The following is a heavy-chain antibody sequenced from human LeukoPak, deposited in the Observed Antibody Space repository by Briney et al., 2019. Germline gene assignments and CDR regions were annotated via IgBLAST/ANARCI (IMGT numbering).Heavy chain of an antibody. Sequence: ASVKVSCKASGGTFSSYAISWVRQAPGQGLEWMGGIIPIFGTANYAQKFQGRVTITADESTSTAYMELSSLRSEDTAVYYCARGGLLIADAFDIWGQGTMVTVSS. CDR2: IIPIFGTA. CDR3: ARGGLLIADAFDI. CDR1: GGTFSSYA. V-gene: IGHV1-69*13. D-gene: IGHD3-22*01. J-gene: IGHJ3*02.